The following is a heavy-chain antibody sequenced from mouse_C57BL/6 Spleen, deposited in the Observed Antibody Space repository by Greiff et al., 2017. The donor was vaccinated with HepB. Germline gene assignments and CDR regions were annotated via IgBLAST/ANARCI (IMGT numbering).Heavy chain of an antibody. CDR2: ISSGGSYT. CDR3: ARQGYYGSSPYYFDY. J-gene: IGHJ2*01. Sequence: VQLKQSGGDLVKPGGSLKLSCAASGFTFSSYGMSWVRQTPDKRLEWVATISSGGSYTYYPDSVKGRFTISRDNAKNTLYLQMSSLKSEDTAMYYCARQGYYGSSPYYFDYWGQGTTLTVSS. V-gene: IGHV5-6*01. CDR1: GFTFSSYG. D-gene: IGHD1-1*01.